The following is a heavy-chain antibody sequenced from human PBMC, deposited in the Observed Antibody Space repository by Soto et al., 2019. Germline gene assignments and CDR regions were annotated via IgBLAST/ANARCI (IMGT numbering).Heavy chain of an antibody. CDR1: GFSLTTSGVG. CDR2: IYWNDDK. J-gene: IGHJ2*01. D-gene: IGHD2-15*01. CDR3: AHRLSECSGGTCYRYFDL. V-gene: IGHV2-5*01. Sequence: QITLKESGTTLVKPTQTLTLTCTFSGFSLTTSGVGVGWIRQPPGKALEWLALIYWNDDKHYRPSLKSRLTITKDTSKNQVVLTMTNVDPGDTGTYYCAHRLSECSGGTCYRYFDLWGRGTLVTVSS.